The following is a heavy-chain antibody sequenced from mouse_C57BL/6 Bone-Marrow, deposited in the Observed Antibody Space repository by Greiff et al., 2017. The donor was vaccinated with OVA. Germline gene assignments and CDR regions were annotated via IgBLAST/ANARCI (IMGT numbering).Heavy chain of an antibody. CDR3: ARYWFAY. V-gene: IGHV1-77*01. Sequence: VMLVESGAELVKPWASVKISCKASGYTFTDYYINWVQQRPGQGLEWLGKIGPGSGSTYYNEQFNGKATLTADKSSSTAYMQHSDLTAEDSAVYFCARYWFAYWGQGTLVTVSA. J-gene: IGHJ3*01. CDR1: GYTFTDYY. CDR2: IGPGSGST.